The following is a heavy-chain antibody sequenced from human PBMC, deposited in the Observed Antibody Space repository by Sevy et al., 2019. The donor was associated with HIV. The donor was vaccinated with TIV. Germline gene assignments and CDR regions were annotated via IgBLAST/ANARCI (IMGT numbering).Heavy chain of an antibody. CDR3: ARDQGIEAAAEKGYYYYGMDV. V-gene: IGHV1-18*01. Sequence: ASVKVSCKASGYTFTSYGISWVRQAPGQGLEWMGWISAYNGNTNYAQKLQGRVTMTTDTSTSTAYMELRSLRSDDTAVYYCARDQGIEAAAEKGYYYYGMDVWGQGTTVTVSS. CDR1: GYTFTSYG. J-gene: IGHJ6*02. D-gene: IGHD6-13*01. CDR2: ISAYNGNT.